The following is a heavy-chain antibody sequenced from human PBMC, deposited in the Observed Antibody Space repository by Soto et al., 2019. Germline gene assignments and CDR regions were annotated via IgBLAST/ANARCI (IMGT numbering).Heavy chain of an antibody. J-gene: IGHJ6*03. CDR2: ISAYNGNT. CDR1: GYTLASYG. V-gene: IGHV1-18*01. D-gene: IGHD3-3*01. Sequence: ASVKVSCKDSGYTLASYGISWVRQAPGQRLEWMGWISAYNGNTNYAQKLQGRVTMTTDTSTSTAYMELRSLRSDDTAVYYCARDRYYDFWSGYPTSYYMDVWGKGTTVTVSS. CDR3: ARDRYYDFWSGYPTSYYMDV.